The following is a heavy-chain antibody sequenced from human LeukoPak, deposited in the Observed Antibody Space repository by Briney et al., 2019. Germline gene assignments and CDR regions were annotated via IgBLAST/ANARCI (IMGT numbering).Heavy chain of an antibody. J-gene: IGHJ5*02. Sequence: GGSLRLSCAASGFTFSSYAMSWVRQAPGKGLEWVSAISGSGGSTYYADSVKGRFTISRDNSKNTLYLQMNSLRVEDTAVYYCARPYCSSTSCYTNWFDPWGQGTLVTVSS. CDR3: ARPYCSSTSCYTNWFDP. CDR1: GFTFSSYA. D-gene: IGHD2-2*02. V-gene: IGHV3-23*01. CDR2: ISGSGGST.